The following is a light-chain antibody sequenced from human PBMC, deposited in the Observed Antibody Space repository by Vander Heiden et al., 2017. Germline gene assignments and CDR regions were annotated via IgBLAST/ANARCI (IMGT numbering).Light chain of an antibody. CDR1: QNVSRW. V-gene: IGKV1-5*03. J-gene: IGKJ5*01. CDR2: KAS. CDR3: QQYNTYPSIT. Sequence: DIVMPPSPSTLSSFVGNRVTIICRASQNVSRWLSWCQQKPGKAPKVLIYKASTLKRGVPSRFSGSGPGTEFTLTISSLQPDDFATYYCQQYNTYPSITFGQGTRLDIK.